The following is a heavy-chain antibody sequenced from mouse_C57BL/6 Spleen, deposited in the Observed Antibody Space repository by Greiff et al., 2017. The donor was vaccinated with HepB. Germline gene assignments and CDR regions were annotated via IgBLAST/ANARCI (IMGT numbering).Heavy chain of an antibody. CDR2: ISYDGSN. CDR1: GYSITSGYY. Sequence: EVKVEESGPGLVKPSQSLSLTCSVTGYSITSGYYWNWIRQFPGNKLEWMGYISYDGSNNYNPSLKNRISITRDTSKNQFFLKLNSVTTEDTATYYCAREGFHSIYDYEGFAYWGQGTLVTVSA. J-gene: IGHJ3*01. D-gene: IGHD2-4*01. V-gene: IGHV3-6*01. CDR3: AREGFHSIYDYEGFAY.